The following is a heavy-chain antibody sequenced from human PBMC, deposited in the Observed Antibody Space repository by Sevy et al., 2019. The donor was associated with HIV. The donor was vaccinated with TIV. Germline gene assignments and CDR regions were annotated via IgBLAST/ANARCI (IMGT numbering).Heavy chain of an antibody. V-gene: IGHV3-66*01. J-gene: IGHJ4*02. Sequence: GGSLRLSCAASGFPVSSNYMSWVRQAPGKGLEWVSDIYSDGSTYHADSVKGRFTISRDNSKNTLYLQMNSLRVEDTAVYYCAGGKSGYGYGLDYWGQGTLVTVSS. CDR1: GFPVSSNY. CDR3: AGGKSGYGYGLDY. CDR2: IYSDGST. D-gene: IGHD5-18*01.